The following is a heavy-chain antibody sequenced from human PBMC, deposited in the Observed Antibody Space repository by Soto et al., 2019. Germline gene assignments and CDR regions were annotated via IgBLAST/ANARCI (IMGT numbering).Heavy chain of an antibody. CDR1: GFSFGVSGVG. CDR3: ASADTYDFDH. D-gene: IGHD2-2*01. CDR2: VFWNDDK. Sequence: QITLQESGPTLVKPTQPLTLTCTFSGFSFGVSGVGVGWIRQPPGRALEWLGLVFWNDDKRYSPSLESRLTLTKDTSNNQVVLTVTNLDPGDTSTYYCASADTYDFDHWGQGTLVTVSS. V-gene: IGHV2-5*04. J-gene: IGHJ4*02.